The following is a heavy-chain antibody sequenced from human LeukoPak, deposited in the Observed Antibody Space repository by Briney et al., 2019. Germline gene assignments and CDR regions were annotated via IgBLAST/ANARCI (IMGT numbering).Heavy chain of an antibody. D-gene: IGHD1-7*01. CDR3: ARGTRKQWNYSHFDY. CDR1: GYTFTSYG. CDR2: ISAYNGNT. V-gene: IGHV1-18*01. J-gene: IGHJ4*02. Sequence: GASVKVSCKASGYTFTSYGISWVRQAPGQGLEWMGWISAYNGNTNYAQKLQGRVTMTTDTSTSTAYMELRSLRSDDTAVYYCARGTRKQWNYSHFDYWGQGTLVTVSS.